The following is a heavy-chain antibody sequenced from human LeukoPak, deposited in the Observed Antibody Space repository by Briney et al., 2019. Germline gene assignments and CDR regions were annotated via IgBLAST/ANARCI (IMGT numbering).Heavy chain of an antibody. J-gene: IGHJ3*02. CDR2: ISGSGGST. Sequence: GGSLRLSCAASGFTFNNYAINWVRQAPGKGLEWVSAISGSGGSTYYADSVKGRFTISRDNSKNTLYLQMNSLRAEDTAVYYCAKVHGSGSFDAFDIWGQGTMVTVSS. CDR1: GFTFNNYA. V-gene: IGHV3-23*01. CDR3: AKVHGSGSFDAFDI. D-gene: IGHD3-10*01.